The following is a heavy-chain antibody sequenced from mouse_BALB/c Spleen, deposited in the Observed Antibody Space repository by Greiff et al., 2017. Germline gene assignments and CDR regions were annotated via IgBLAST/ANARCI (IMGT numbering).Heavy chain of an antibody. CDR2: IYPGNVNT. J-gene: IGHJ1*01. D-gene: IGHD1-2*01. CDR3: ARAETTATKYFDV. V-gene: IGHV1S56*01. Sequence: QVQLKQSGPELVKPGASVRISCKASGYTFTSYYIHWVQQRPGQGLEWIGWIYPGNVNTKYNEKFKGKATLTADKSSSTAYMQLSSLTSEDSAVYFCARAETTATKYFDVWGAGTTVTVSS. CDR1: GYTFTSYY.